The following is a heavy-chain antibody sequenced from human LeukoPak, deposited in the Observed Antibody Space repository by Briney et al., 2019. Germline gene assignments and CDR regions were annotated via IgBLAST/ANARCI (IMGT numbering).Heavy chain of an antibody. J-gene: IGHJ4*02. V-gene: IGHV1-18*01. CDR2: ISVYNGNR. Sequence: ASVTLSCKSSVYTFTSYGISWVRQAPGQGLEWMGWISVYNGNRNYAQKLQGRLTMITDTSTSTPYMELMSLRSDEPAVYEYARQIDNFDYWGQGTLVTVSS. CDR3: ARQIDNFDY. D-gene: IGHD3-22*01. CDR1: VYTFTSYG.